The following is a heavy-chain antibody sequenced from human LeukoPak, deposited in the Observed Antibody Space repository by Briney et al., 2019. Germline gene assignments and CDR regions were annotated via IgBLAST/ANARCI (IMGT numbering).Heavy chain of an antibody. CDR3: ARVLIDYYGSGSYFFDY. CDR2: ISSSGSTI. D-gene: IGHD3-10*01. CDR1: GFTFSSYA. V-gene: IGHV3-48*04. Sequence: PGGSLRLSCAASGFTFSSYAMHWVRQAPGKGLEWVSYISSSGSTIYYADSVKGRFTISRDNAKNSLYLQMNSLRAEDTAVYYCARVLIDYYGSGSYFFDYWGQGTLVTVSS. J-gene: IGHJ4*02.